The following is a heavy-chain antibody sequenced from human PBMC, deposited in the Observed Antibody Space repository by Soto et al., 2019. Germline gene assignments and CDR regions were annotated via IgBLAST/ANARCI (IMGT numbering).Heavy chain of an antibody. CDR2: ISGGGGQT. D-gene: IGHD3-10*01. CDR1: GFSFSNYA. V-gene: IGHV3-23*01. J-gene: IGHJ4*02. Sequence: GGSLRIACAASGFSFSNYAMSWVRQAPGKGPEWVSAISGGGGQTYYLESVKGRFTISRDNSKNTVSLLLNSLRADDTAVYYCAKEGSPPFFQHWGQGTLVTVSS. CDR3: AKEGSPPFFQH.